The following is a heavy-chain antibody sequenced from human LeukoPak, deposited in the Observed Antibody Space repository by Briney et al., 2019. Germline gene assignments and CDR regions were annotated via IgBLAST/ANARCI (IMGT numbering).Heavy chain of an antibody. Sequence: GGSLRLSCAASGFTFSSYGMSWVRQAPGKGLEWVSAISGSGGSTYYADSVKGRFTISRDNSKNTLYLQMNSLRAEDTAVYYCAKDRGSVYSSGWAFDYWGQGTLVTVSS. CDR3: AKDRGSVYSSGWAFDY. V-gene: IGHV3-23*01. J-gene: IGHJ4*02. D-gene: IGHD6-19*01. CDR2: ISGSGGST. CDR1: GFTFSSYG.